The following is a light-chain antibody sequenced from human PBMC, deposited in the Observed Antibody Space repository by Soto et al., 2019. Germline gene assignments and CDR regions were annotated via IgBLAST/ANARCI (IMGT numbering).Light chain of an antibody. J-gene: IGLJ1*01. CDR2: GNN. Sequence: QSVLTQPPSVSGAPGQRVTISCTGSSSNIGAGYDVHWYQQLPGTAPKVLIYGNNNRPSGIPDRFSGSKSGTSATLGITGFQTGDEADYYCGSWDSSLSAYVFGTGTKVTVL. CDR1: SSNIGAGYD. V-gene: IGLV1-40*01. CDR3: GSWDSSLSAYV.